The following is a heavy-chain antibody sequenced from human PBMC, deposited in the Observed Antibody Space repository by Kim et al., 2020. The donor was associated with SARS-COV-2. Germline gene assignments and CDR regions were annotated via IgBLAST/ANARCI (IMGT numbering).Heavy chain of an antibody. V-gene: IGHV4-4*07. CDR2: SGST. Sequence: SGSTFYNPHRNSRVTMSIHTSKTQISLRPSSVTAADTAVYYCARERDGFDYWGQGTLVTVSS. J-gene: IGHJ4*02. D-gene: IGHD2-21*02. CDR3: ARERDGFDY.